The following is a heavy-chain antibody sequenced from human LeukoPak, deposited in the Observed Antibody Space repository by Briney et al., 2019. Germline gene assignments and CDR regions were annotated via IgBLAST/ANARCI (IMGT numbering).Heavy chain of an antibody. CDR3: ARIPWTTVTTHDDAFDI. D-gene: IGHD4-17*01. CDR1: GYTFTSYA. Sequence: ASVKVSCKASGYTFTSYAMNWVRQAPGQGLEWMGWINTNTGNPTYAQGFTGRFVFSLDTSVSTAYLQISSLKAEDTAVYYCARIPWTTVTTHDDAFDIWGQGTMVTVSS. V-gene: IGHV7-4-1*02. CDR2: INTNTGNP. J-gene: IGHJ3*02.